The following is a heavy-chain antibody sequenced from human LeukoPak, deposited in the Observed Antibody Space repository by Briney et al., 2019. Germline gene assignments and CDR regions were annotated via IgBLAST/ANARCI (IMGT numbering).Heavy chain of an antibody. CDR3: ARRARDCSRTSCFNYYYYTDV. Sequence: GGSLRLSCAASGLTFSKYSMTWVRQAPGKGLEWVSFIDTSSTTMYYTDSVKGRFTISRDNAKNSLYLQMNSLKVEDTAVYYCARRARDCSRTSCFNYYYYTDVWGKGTTVTVSS. CDR1: GLTFSKYS. V-gene: IGHV3-48*04. D-gene: IGHD2-2*01. CDR2: IDTSSTTM. J-gene: IGHJ6*03.